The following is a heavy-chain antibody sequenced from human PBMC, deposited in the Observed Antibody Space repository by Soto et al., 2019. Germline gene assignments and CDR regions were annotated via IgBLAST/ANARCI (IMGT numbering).Heavy chain of an antibody. D-gene: IGHD1-7*01. CDR3: ASLDWNYDA. J-gene: IGHJ5*02. V-gene: IGHV3-74*01. CDR1: GFTFSNYW. Sequence: GGSLRLSCAASGFTFSNYWMHWVRQAPGKGLVWVSRINSDGSITTYADSVKGRFTISRDNAKNTVYLQMNSLRADDTAVYYCASLDWNYDAWGQGTLVTVS. CDR2: INSDGSIT.